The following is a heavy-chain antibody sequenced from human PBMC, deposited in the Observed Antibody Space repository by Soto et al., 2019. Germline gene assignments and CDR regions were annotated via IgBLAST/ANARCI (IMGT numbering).Heavy chain of an antibody. D-gene: IGHD6-13*01. Sequence: SETLSLTCPVSGDSIGSKSYFWDWIRQPPGKGLEWIGTIYYSGSTYYYNPSLKSRVTISVDTSKNQFSLNLNSVTAADTAVYYCARQSSAAMSASSWYNYWGQGSLVTVSS. V-gene: IGHV4-39*01. J-gene: IGHJ4*02. CDR3: ARQSSAAMSASSWYNY. CDR2: IYYSGSTY. CDR1: GDSIGSKSYF.